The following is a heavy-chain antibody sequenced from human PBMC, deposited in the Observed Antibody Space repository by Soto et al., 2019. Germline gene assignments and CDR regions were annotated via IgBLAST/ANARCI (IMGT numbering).Heavy chain of an antibody. D-gene: IGHD3-3*01. CDR2: INAGNDNT. V-gene: IGHV1-3*01. CDR1: GSTFTTYV. J-gene: IGHJ6*02. CDR3: ARVGHYYYGMDV. Sequence: QVQLVQSGAEVKKPGASVKVSCKASGSTFTTYVMHWVRQAPGQRLEWMGWINAGNDNTKYSQKFQGRVTITRDTSASTVYMELSSLSSEDTAVYYCARVGHYYYGMDVWGQGTTVTVSS.